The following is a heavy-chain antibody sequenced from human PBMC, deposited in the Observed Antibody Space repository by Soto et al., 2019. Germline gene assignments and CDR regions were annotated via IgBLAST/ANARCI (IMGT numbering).Heavy chain of an antibody. V-gene: IGHV3-23*01. CDR1: GFTFSNYA. Sequence: AGGSLRLSCAAPGFTFSNYAMNWGRQAPGKGLEWVSTITGGGGGRTNYADSVKGRFTISRDNSKNTLYLQMNSLRAEDTAVYYCAKQPASIRTFDDWGQGALVTVSS. CDR3: AKQPASIRTFDD. D-gene: IGHD2-2*01. CDR2: ITGGGGGRT. J-gene: IGHJ4*02.